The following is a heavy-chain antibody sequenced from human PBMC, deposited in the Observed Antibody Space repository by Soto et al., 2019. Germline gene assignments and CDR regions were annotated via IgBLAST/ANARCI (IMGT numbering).Heavy chain of an antibody. Sequence: GSLRLSCAASRITFSDHFMTWIRQAPGKGLEWVSYISSSGTTTGYADSVRGRFSISRDNSKNSLYLLMNSLRVEDTAVYYCARVGDMAYKDWGQGTLVTVSS. D-gene: IGHD3-3*01. V-gene: IGHV3-11*01. J-gene: IGHJ4*02. CDR2: ISSSGTTT. CDR3: ARVGDMAYKD. CDR1: RITFSDHF.